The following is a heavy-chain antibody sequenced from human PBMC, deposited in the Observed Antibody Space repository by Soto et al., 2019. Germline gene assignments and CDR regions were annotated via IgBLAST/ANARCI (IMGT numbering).Heavy chain of an antibody. CDR2: MNPNTGNS. D-gene: IGHD1-1*01. V-gene: IGHV1-8*02. Sequence: ASVKVSCKASGGTFSSYAISWVRQAPGQGLEWMGWMNPNTGNSGYAQKFQGRVTMTSDTSISTAHMELSSLRSEDTAVYYCARRAETNGWNGFGADKYYFDFWGQGTLVTAPQ. J-gene: IGHJ4*02. CDR1: GGTFSSYA. CDR3: ARRAETNGWNGFGADKYYFDF.